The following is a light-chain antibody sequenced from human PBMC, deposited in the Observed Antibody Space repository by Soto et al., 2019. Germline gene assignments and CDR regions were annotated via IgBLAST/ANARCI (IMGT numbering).Light chain of an antibody. CDR1: SSNIGAGYA. Sequence: QSVLTQPHSVSGAPGQRVTISCTGSSSNIGAGYAVHWYQQLPGTAPQLLIYGNTNRPSGIPDRFSGSNSGTSASLAITGLQAEDESTYYCQSYDFILSGSVVFGGGTKVTVL. CDR3: QSYDFILSGSVV. V-gene: IGLV1-40*01. CDR2: GNT. J-gene: IGLJ2*01.